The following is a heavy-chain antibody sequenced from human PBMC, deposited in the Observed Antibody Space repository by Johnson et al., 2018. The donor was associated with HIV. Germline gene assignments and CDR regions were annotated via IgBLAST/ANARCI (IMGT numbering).Heavy chain of an antibody. Sequence: MQLVESGGGLVKPGGSLRLSCAASGFTFSDYYMVWIRQAPGKGLEWVANIKQDGSEKYYVDSVKGRFTISRDNAKNSLYLQMNSLRAEDTAVYYCVCLRVSLSAFDIWGQGTMVTVSS. CDR3: VCLRVSLSAFDI. V-gene: IGHV3-7*01. J-gene: IGHJ3*02. D-gene: IGHD2-21*01. CDR1: GFTFSDYY. CDR2: IKQDGSEK.